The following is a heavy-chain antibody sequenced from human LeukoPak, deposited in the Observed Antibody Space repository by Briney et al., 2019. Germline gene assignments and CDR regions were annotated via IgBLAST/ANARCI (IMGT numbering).Heavy chain of an antibody. Sequence: SETLSLTCDVSGGSIGSSNWWSWVRQPPGKGLEWIGKVYHSGTMNDNPSLKSRITMSVDKSKNQFSLKLSSVTAADTAVYYCARYRAVAGTGGYYFDSWGQGTLVTVSS. CDR1: GGSIGSSNW. CDR3: ARYRAVAGTGGYYFDS. J-gene: IGHJ4*02. CDR2: VYHSGTM. V-gene: IGHV4-4*02. D-gene: IGHD6-19*01.